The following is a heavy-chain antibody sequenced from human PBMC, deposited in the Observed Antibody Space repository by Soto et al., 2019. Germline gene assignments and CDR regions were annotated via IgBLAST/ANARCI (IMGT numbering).Heavy chain of an antibody. V-gene: IGHV3-21*01. CDR2: ISSSSSYI. J-gene: IGHJ4*01. Sequence: GGSLRLSCAASGFTFSSYSMNWVRQAPGKGLEWVSSISSSSSYIYYADSVKGRFTISRDNAKNSLYLQMNSLRAEDTAVYYCARGRYYDSSGYDLFDYWGHGTLVTVSS. D-gene: IGHD3-22*01. CDR3: ARGRYYDSSGYDLFDY. CDR1: GFTFSSYS.